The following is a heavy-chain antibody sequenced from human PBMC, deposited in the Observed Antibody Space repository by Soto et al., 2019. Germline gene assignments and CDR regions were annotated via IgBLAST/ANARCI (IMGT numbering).Heavy chain of an antibody. Sequence: QVQLVQSGAEVKKPGASVKVSCKASGYTFTSYGISWVRQAPGQGLEWMGWISAYNGNTNYAQKLQGRVTMTTDPSTSTAYMELRSLRSDDTAVYYCARVSEGLRHPGPIDYWGQGTLVTVSS. CDR2: ISAYNGNT. CDR1: GYTFTSYG. D-gene: IGHD2-15*01. V-gene: IGHV1-18*01. CDR3: ARVSEGLRHPGPIDY. J-gene: IGHJ4*02.